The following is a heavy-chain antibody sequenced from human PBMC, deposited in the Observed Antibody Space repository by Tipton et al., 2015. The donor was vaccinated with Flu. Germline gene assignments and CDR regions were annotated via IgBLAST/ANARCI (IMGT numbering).Heavy chain of an antibody. D-gene: IGHD2-21*02. CDR2: ISAYNGNT. J-gene: IGHJ4*02. Sequence: QVQSGAEVKKPGASVKVSCKASGYTFTSYGISWVRQAPGQGLEWMGWISAYNGNTNYAQKLQGRVTMTTDTSTSTAYMELRSLRSDDTAVYYCARDRGVVVTAASFDYWGQGTLVTVSS. CDR1: GYTFTSYG. V-gene: IGHV1-18*01. CDR3: ARDRGVVVTAASFDY.